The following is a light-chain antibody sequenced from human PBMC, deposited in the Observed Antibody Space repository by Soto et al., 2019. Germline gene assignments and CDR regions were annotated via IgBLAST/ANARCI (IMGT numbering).Light chain of an antibody. J-gene: IGKJ4*01. CDR3: RQYNRWPLT. CDR1: QSVGSD. CDR2: DIF. V-gene: IGKV3D-15*01. Sequence: ELVMTESPATLSASPGERATLSCRARQSVGSDSGWYQHKPGQAHSLVIYDIFTRATGVPTRISGSVSATEFTLTISSLQSEDLAVYYCRQYNRWPLTFGGGTQGGYQT.